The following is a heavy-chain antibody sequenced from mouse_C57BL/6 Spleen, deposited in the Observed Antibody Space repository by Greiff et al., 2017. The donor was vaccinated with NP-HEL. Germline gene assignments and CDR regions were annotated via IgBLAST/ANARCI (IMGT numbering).Heavy chain of an antibody. CDR2: ISYDGSN. CDR1: GYYITSGYY. CDR3: AIYYGHYYAMDY. D-gene: IGHD2-1*01. Sequence: EVQLQESGPGLVKPSQSLSLTCSVTGYYITSGYYWNWIRQFPGNKLEWMGYISYDGSNNYNPSLKNRISITRDTSTNQFFLKLNSVTTEDTATYYCAIYYGHYYAMDYWGQGTSVTVSS. J-gene: IGHJ4*01. V-gene: IGHV3-6*01.